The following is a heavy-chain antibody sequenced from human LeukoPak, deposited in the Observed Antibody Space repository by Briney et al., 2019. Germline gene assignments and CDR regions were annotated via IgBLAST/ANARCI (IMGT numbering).Heavy chain of an antibody. CDR1: GGSMSSYY. Sequence: SETLSLTCTVSGGSMSSYYWSWIRQPPGKGLEWIGYIYYSGSTKYNPSLKSRVTISVDTSKNQLSLKLSSVTAADTAVYYCARGARAGYNLEPFDYWGQGTLVTVSS. CDR2: IYYSGST. V-gene: IGHV4-59*08. J-gene: IGHJ4*02. D-gene: IGHD5-24*01. CDR3: ARGARAGYNLEPFDY.